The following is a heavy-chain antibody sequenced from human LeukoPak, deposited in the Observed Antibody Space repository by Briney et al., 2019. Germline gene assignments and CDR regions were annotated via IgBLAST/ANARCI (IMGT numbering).Heavy chain of an antibody. V-gene: IGHV4-61*08. Sequence: SETLSLTCTVSGGSVSTDDYYWSWIRQPPGKGLEWIGYIHDSGSTNYNPSLKSRVTISVDTSKNQFSLRLSSVSTADAAVYSCARDLVNWGQGTLVTVSS. D-gene: IGHD2-21*01. CDR3: ARDLVN. CDR2: IHDSGST. J-gene: IGHJ4*02. CDR1: GGSVSTDDYY.